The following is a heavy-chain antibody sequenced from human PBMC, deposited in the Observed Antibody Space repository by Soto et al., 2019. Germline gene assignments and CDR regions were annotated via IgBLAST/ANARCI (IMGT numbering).Heavy chain of an antibody. Sequence: PSETLSRTCTVSGGSISSYYWSWIRQPPGKGLEWIGYIYYSGSTNYNPSLKSRVTISVDTSKNQFSLKLSSVTAADTAVYYCARSNDGDDIDPWGQGTLVTVSS. CDR1: GGSISSYY. J-gene: IGHJ5*02. CDR3: ARSNDGDDIDP. CDR2: IYYSGST. D-gene: IGHD4-17*01. V-gene: IGHV4-59*01.